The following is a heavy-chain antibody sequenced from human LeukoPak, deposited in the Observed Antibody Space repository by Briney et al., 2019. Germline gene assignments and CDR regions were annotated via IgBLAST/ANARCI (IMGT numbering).Heavy chain of an antibody. V-gene: IGHV4-59*08. D-gene: IGHD1-14*01. CDR3: ASSGMDAFDI. CDR2: IYYSGST. CDR1: GDSISSYY. J-gene: IGHJ3*02. Sequence: PSETLSLTCTISGDSISSYYWSWIRQPPGKGLEWIGYIYYSGSTNYNPSLKSRVTISVDTSKNQFPLKLSSVTAADTAVYYCASSGMDAFDIWGQGTMVTVSS.